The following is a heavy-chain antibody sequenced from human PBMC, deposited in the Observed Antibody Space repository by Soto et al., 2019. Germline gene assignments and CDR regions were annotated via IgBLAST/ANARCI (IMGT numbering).Heavy chain of an antibody. D-gene: IGHD2-21*01. Sequence: SETLSLTCIVSGASFSDANYYWVWIRQPPGEGLEWIGSFYYDGRTYYNASLKSRVTISVDTSKNHFSLMLTSVIAADTAVYYSQRRSHIVVAPTWGQGTLVTVSS. J-gene: IGHJ4*02. CDR3: QRRSHIVVAPT. V-gene: IGHV4-39*02. CDR2: FYYDGRT. CDR1: GASFSDANYY.